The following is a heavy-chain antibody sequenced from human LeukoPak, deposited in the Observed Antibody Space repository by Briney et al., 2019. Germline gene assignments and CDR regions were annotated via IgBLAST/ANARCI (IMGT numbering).Heavy chain of an antibody. CDR1: GGSISSYY. V-gene: IGHV4-59*01. D-gene: IGHD4-17*01. CDR2: IYYSGST. Sequence: SETLSLTCTVSGGSISSYYWSWIRQPPGKGLEWIGYIYYSGSTNYNPSLKSRVTISVDTSKNQFSLKLSSVTAADTAVYYCARQEGYGARALDYWGQGTLVTVSS. CDR3: ARQEGYGARALDY. J-gene: IGHJ4*02.